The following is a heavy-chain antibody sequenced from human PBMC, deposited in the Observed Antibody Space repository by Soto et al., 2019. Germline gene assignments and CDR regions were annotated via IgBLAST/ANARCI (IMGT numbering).Heavy chain of an antibody. V-gene: IGHV3-30-3*01. CDR2: ISYDGSNK. Sequence: QVQLVESGGGAVQPGRSLRLSCAASGFTFSSYAMHWVRQAPGKGLEWVAVISYDGSNKYYADSVKGRFTISRDNSKNTLYLQMNSLRAEDTAVYYCAREYTTLDYYYYGMDVWGQGTTVTVSS. D-gene: IGHD5-18*01. J-gene: IGHJ6*02. CDR3: AREYTTLDYYYYGMDV. CDR1: GFTFSSYA.